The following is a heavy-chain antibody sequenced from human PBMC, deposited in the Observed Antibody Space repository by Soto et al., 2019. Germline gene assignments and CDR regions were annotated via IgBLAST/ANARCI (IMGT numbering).Heavy chain of an antibody. Sequence: GGSLRLSCAASGFTFSNNAMRWVRQAPGKGLEWVSAINPGGSGTYYADSVKGRFTISRDNSRNTLYLQMDNLRADDSAVYYCGKVVATFYFAYWGQGAQVTVSS. CDR3: GKVVATFYFAY. J-gene: IGHJ4*02. V-gene: IGHV3-23*01. CDR2: INPGGSGT. CDR1: GFTFSNNA. D-gene: IGHD2-21*01.